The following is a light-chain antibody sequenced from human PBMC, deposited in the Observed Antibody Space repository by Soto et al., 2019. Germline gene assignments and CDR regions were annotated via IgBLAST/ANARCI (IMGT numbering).Light chain of an antibody. V-gene: IGLV1-40*01. CDR3: QSYDKRLTAYV. J-gene: IGLJ1*01. CDR1: SSSIGAGYE. Sequence: QCLLTQPPYVSGAPGQRFTISCSGTSSSIGAGYEVHWYHQLPGTAPKLVVSGNGNRPSGVPDRLSASKSGTSASLAITGLQAEDEGHYYCQSYDKRLTAYVFGTGTKVTVL. CDR2: GNG.